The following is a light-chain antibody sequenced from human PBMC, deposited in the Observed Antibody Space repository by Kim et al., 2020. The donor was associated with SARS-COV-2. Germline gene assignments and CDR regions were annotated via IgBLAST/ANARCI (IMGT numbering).Light chain of an antibody. V-gene: IGKV1-5*03. J-gene: IGKJ2*01. CDR2: QAS. Sequence: AAVGDRVTRSCRASQNIGSYLAWYQHKPGKAPTLLVYQASSLESGVPSRFSGSGSETEFILTINSLQPDDFATYYCQHYNSYPYTFGQGTKLEI. CDR1: QNIGSY. CDR3: QHYNSYPYT.